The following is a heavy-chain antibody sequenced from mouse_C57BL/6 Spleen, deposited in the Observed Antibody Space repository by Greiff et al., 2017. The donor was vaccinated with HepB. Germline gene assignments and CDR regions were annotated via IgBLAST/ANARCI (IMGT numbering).Heavy chain of an antibody. V-gene: IGHV7-1*01. CDR1: GFTFSDFY. CDR2: SRNKANDYTT. CDR3: ARDAGRGGYFDV. Sequence: EVMLVDSGGGLVQSGRSLRLSCATSGFTFSDFYMEWVRQAPGKGLEWIAASRNKANDYTTEYSASVKGRFIVSRDTSQSILYLQMDALRAEDTAIYYCARDAGRGGYFDVWGTGTTVTVSS. J-gene: IGHJ1*03.